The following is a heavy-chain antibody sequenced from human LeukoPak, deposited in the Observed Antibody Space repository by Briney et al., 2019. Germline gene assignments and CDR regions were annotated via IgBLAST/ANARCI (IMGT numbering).Heavy chain of an antibody. CDR2: ISSGGSI. J-gene: IGHJ4*02. V-gene: IGHV3-53*01. D-gene: IGHD4-17*01. CDR1: GFTFSSNY. CDR3: ARGPFTMTTVSSVGH. Sequence: GGSLRLSCAASGFTFSSNYMSWVRQAPGKGLEWVSVISSGGSIYYADSVKGRFTISRDNSKNTLYLQMNSLRAEDTAVYYCARGPFTMTTVSSVGHWGQGTLVIVSS.